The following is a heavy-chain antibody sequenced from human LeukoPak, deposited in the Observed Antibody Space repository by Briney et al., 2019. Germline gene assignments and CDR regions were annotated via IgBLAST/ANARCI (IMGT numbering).Heavy chain of an antibody. D-gene: IGHD3-10*01. CDR3: ARARGVTSWFDP. Sequence: GGSLRLSCAASGFTFSSYSMNWVRQAPGKGLEWVSSISSSSSYIYYADSVKGRFTISRDNAKNSLYLQMNSLRAEDTAVYYCARARGVTSWFDPWGQGTLVTVSS. V-gene: IGHV3-21*01. CDR1: GFTFSSYS. CDR2: ISSSSSYI. J-gene: IGHJ5*02.